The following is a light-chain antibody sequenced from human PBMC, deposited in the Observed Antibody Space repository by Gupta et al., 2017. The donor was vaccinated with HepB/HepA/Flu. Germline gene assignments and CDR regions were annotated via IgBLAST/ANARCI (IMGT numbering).Light chain of an antibody. J-gene: IGKJ2*01. CDR3: QQYVSSPPGYT. CDR2: GAS. Sequence: EIVLTQSPGTLSFSPGERATLSCRASQSVSSSYLAWYQQKPGQAPRLLVYGASSRATGIPDRFSGSGYATDFSLTISRLDPEDFAMYLCQQYVSSPPGYTFGQGTKLELK. V-gene: IGKV3-20*01. CDR1: QSVSSSY.